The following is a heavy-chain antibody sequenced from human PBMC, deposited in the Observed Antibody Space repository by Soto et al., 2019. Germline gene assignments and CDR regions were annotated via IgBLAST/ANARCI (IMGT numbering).Heavy chain of an antibody. V-gene: IGHV1-18*01. CDR1: GYDCATYA. CDR3: AGSVEVCLPDYYGVDV. CDR2: ISTLNDNT. Sequence: QVQLVQSGAEVKKPGASVNVSCKASGYDCATYAITWVRQRPGQGLEWMGWISTLNDNTNYEQSFQGRVTMTTDTATIVVHSVLTSVTSGDKVVYYCAGSVEVCLPDYYGVDVWGQGTEVTVS. D-gene: IGHD2-15*01. J-gene: IGHJ6*02.